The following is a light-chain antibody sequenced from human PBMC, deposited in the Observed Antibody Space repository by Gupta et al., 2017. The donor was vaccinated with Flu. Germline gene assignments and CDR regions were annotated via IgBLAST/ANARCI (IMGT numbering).Light chain of an antibody. J-gene: IGKJ1*01. V-gene: IGKV3-15*01. CDR1: QSISTL. Sequence: VMSQSPASLSVSPGESATLSCRASQSISTLLAWYQQKPGQPPRLLIFGASTRATNIPARFSGSGSGTDFTLTINGLQSEDFAVYYCHQYKDWPPYSFGQGTKVELK. CDR3: HQYKDWPPYS. CDR2: GAS.